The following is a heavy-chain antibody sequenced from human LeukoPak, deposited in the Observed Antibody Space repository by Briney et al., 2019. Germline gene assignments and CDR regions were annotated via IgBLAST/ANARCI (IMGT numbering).Heavy chain of an antibody. CDR1: GFTFSSYD. V-gene: IGHV3-13*01. Sequence: GGSLRLSCAASGFTFSSYDMHWVRQATGKGLEWVSAIGTAGDTYYSGSVKGRFTVSRENAKNSLYLQMESLRVGDTAVYYCARASDYYGSGSLDFWGQGTLVTVSS. CDR2: IGTAGDT. J-gene: IGHJ4*02. D-gene: IGHD3-10*01. CDR3: ARASDYYGSGSLDF.